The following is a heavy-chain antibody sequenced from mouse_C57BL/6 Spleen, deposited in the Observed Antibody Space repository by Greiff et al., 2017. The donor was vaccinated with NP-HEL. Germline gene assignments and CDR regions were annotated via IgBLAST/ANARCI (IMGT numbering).Heavy chain of an antibody. Sequence: LVESGPELVKPGASVKLSCKASGYTFTSYDINWVKQRPGQGLEWIGWIYPRDGSTKYNEKFKGKATLTADKSSSTAYMQLSSLTSEDSAVYFCARVQLRLRDYAMDYWGQGTSVTVSS. D-gene: IGHD3-2*02. V-gene: IGHV1-85*01. CDR2: IYPRDGST. CDR1: GYTFTSYD. CDR3: ARVQLRLRDYAMDY. J-gene: IGHJ4*01.